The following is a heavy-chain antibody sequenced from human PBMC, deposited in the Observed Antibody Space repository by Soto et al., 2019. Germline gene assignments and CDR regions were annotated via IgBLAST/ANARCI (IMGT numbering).Heavy chain of an antibody. V-gene: IGHV1-3*01. CDR3: ARDIVVVAAAYYYYGMDV. CDR1: GYTFTSYA. Sequence: QVQLVQSGAEVKKPGASVKVSCKASGYTFTSYAMHWVRQAPGQRLGWMGWINAGNGNTKYSQKFQGRVTITRDTSASTAYMELSSLRSEDTAVYYCARDIVVVAAAYYYYGMDVWGQGTTVTVSS. CDR2: INAGNGNT. J-gene: IGHJ6*02. D-gene: IGHD2-15*01.